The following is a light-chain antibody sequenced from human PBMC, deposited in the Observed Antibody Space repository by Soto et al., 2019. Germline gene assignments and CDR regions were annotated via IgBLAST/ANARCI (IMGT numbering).Light chain of an antibody. V-gene: IGLV2-8*01. CDR3: SSYAGINNLGV. J-gene: IGLJ1*01. CDR1: SSDVGGYKY. Sequence: QSPLTQPPSASGSPGQSVTISCTGTSSDVGGYKYVSWYQQHPGKAPKLMIFEVNKRPSGVPDRFSGSKPGNTASLTVSGLQAEDEADYYCSSYAGINNLGVFGTGTKVTVL. CDR2: EVN.